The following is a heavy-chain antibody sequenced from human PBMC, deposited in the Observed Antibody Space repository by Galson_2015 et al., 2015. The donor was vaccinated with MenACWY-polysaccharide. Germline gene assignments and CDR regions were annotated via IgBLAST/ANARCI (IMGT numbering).Heavy chain of an antibody. D-gene: IGHD2-2*02. CDR2: VSGSGGTT. CDR1: GFTFSSYV. CDR3: ATVPSAILGLNDYYYYGLEV. Sequence: SLRLSCAASGFTFSSYVMTWVRQAPGKGLEWVSGVSGSGGTTDYADSVKGRFTISRDNSRSTVYLYMNSLRAEDTAVYYCATVPSAILGLNDYYYYGLEVWGQGTTVTVSS. J-gene: IGHJ6*02. V-gene: IGHV3-23*01.